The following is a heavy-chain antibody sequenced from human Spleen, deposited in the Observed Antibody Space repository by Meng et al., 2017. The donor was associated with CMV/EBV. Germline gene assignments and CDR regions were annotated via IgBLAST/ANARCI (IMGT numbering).Heavy chain of an antibody. CDR3: ARGMEGIVPAIGSVAGILGWFDP. J-gene: IGHJ5*01. D-gene: IGHD5-12*01. Sequence: SVKVSCKASGGTFSSYAISWVRQAPGQGLEWMGGIIPIFGTANYAQKFQGRVTITTDESTSTAYMELSSLRSEDTAVYYCARGMEGIVPAIGSVAGILGWFDPWGQGTTVTVSS. CDR1: GGTFSSYA. V-gene: IGHV1-69*05. CDR2: IIPIFGTA.